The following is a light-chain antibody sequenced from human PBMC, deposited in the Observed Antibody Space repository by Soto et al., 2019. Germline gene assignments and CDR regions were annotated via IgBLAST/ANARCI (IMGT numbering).Light chain of an antibody. J-gene: IGLJ2*01. CDR2: GVS. Sequence: QSALTQPASVSGSPGQSISISCTGTGSDIGGYNYVSWFQHHPGKAPKLVIYGVSDRPSGISTRFSGSKSGNTASLTISGLQAEDEADYYCTSFTSSSLVVFGGGTKVTVL. CDR3: TSFTSSSLVV. V-gene: IGLV2-14*03. CDR1: GSDIGGYNY.